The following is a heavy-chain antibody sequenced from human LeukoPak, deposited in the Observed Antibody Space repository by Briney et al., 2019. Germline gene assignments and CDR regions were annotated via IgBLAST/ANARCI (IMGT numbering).Heavy chain of an antibody. V-gene: IGHV3-53*01. CDR1: GFTVSSNY. CDR3: ARGDSTYYYDSSGYYYGD. J-gene: IGHJ4*02. D-gene: IGHD3-22*01. CDR2: IYSGGST. Sequence: GGSLRLSCAASGFTVSSNYMSWVRQAPGKGLEWVSVIYSGGSTYYADSVKGRFTISRDNSKNTLYLQMNGLRAEDTAVYYCARGDSTYYYDSSGYYYGDWGQGTLVTVSS.